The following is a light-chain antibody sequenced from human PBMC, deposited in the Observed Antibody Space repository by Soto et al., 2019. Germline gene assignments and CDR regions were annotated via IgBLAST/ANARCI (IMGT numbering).Light chain of an antibody. CDR3: LQTYNLPRT. CDR1: LTIGDS. J-gene: IGKJ1*01. CDR2: GAS. Sequence: DIHLTQSPSSMSPSVGDRVTLTCRASLTIGDSLSWFQQKAGKPPTLLIYGASALQSGVPARFSGSGSGTDFTLTISNMQREDFATYYCLQTYNLPRTFGQGTKVDIK. V-gene: IGKV1-39*01.